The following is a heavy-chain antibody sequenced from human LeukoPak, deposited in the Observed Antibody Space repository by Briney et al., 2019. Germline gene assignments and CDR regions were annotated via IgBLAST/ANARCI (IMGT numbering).Heavy chain of an antibody. Sequence: SETLSLTCTVSGGSISSYYWSWIRQPPGKGLEWIGYIYYSGSTNYNPSLKSRVTISVDTSKNQFTLKLSSVTAADTAVYYCARVGSIAAAGGAFDYWGQGTLVTVSS. CDR3: ARVGSIAAAGGAFDY. D-gene: IGHD6-13*01. V-gene: IGHV4-59*01. CDR1: GGSISSYY. J-gene: IGHJ4*02. CDR2: IYYSGST.